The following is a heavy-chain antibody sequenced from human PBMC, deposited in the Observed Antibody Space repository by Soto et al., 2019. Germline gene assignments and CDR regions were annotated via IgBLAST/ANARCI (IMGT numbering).Heavy chain of an antibody. CDR3: ASVTFGGIVLAH. V-gene: IGHV4-59*01. J-gene: IGHJ4*02. Sequence: PSETLSLTCTVSAASFIKYYCTCSGQPPGKGLEWIGYIYFNGNTKYNPSLEGRLTISIDTSKKEFSLKLTSVTAADAAVYYCASVTFGGIVLAHWGQGTLVTVSS. D-gene: IGHD3-16*01. CDR2: IYFNGNT. CDR1: AASFIKYY.